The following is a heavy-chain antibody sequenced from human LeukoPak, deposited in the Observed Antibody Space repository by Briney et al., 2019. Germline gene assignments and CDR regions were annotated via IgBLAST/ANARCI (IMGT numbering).Heavy chain of an antibody. D-gene: IGHD6-19*01. CDR1: GGSISSSSYY. CDR3: ARFGWYVWYFDY. J-gene: IGHJ4*02. Sequence: SETLSLTCTVSGGSISSSSYYWDWIRQPPGKGLEWIGSIYYSGSTNYNPSLKSRVTISVDTSKNQFSLKLSSVTAADTAVYYCARFGWYVWYFDYWGQGTLVTVSS. CDR2: IYYSGST. V-gene: IGHV4-39*07.